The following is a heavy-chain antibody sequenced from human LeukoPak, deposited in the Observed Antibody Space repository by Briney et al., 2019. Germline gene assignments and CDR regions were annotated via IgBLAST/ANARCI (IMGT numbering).Heavy chain of an antibody. V-gene: IGHV4-39*07. Sequence: SDTLSLTCTVSGVSISSSSYYWAWIRQPPGKGLEWIGSIYYSGSTNYNPSLKSRVTLSIDTSKNQFSLKLTSVTAADTAVYYCAKVYSYGPKDDYWGQGTLVTVSS. CDR1: GVSISSSSYY. D-gene: IGHD5-18*01. CDR2: IYYSGST. J-gene: IGHJ4*02. CDR3: AKVYSYGPKDDY.